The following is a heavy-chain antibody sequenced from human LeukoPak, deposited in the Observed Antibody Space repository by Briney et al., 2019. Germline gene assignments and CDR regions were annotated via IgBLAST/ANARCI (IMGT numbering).Heavy chain of an antibody. Sequence: GGSLRLSCAASGFTFSSCSMNWVRQAPGKGLEWVSSISSSSSYIYYADSVKGRFTISRDNAKNSLYLQMNSLRAGDTAVYYCARDHHRRLYDSQARDTFDIWGQGTMVTVSS. V-gene: IGHV3-21*01. D-gene: IGHD3-22*01. J-gene: IGHJ3*02. CDR2: ISSSSSYI. CDR1: GFTFSSCS. CDR3: ARDHHRRLYDSQARDTFDI.